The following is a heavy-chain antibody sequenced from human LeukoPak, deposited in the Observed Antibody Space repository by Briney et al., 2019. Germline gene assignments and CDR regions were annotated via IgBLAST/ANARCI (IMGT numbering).Heavy chain of an antibody. D-gene: IGHD2-15*01. V-gene: IGHV3-30*03. Sequence: GGSLRLSCAASGFTFSSYGMHRVRQAPGKGLEWVAVISYDGSNKYYADSVKGRFTISRDNSKNTLYLQMNSLRAEDTAVYYCARPDIVVVVAANLGYWGQGTLVTVSS. CDR1: GFTFSSYG. CDR3: ARPDIVVVVAANLGY. J-gene: IGHJ4*02. CDR2: ISYDGSNK.